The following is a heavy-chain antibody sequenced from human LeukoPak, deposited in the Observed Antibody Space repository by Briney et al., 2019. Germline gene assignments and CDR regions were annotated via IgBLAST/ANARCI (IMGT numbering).Heavy chain of an antibody. J-gene: IGHJ4*02. V-gene: IGHV3-9*01. CDR1: GFSFADYA. Sequence: GGSLRLSCAASGFSFADYAMQWVRQAPGKGLEWVPGISWNSGSIGYADSVKGRFTISRDNAKNSLHLQMNSLRAEDTALYYCAKAGDILGDYGDYPFDYWGQGTLVTVSS. D-gene: IGHD4-17*01. CDR2: ISWNSGSI. CDR3: AKAGDILGDYGDYPFDY.